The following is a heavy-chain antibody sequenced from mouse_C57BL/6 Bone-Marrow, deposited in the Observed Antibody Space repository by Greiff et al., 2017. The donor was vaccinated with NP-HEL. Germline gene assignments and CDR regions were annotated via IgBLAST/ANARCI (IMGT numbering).Heavy chain of an antibody. CDR3: ARELYGYLMDY. CDR1: GYAFSSYW. CDR2: IYPGDGDT. J-gene: IGHJ4*01. V-gene: IGHV1-80*01. D-gene: IGHD2-2*01. Sequence: VQLQQSGAELVKPGASVKISCKASGYAFSSYWMNWVKQRPGKGLEWIGQIYPGDGDTNYNGKFKGKATLTADKSSSTAYMQLSSLTSEDSAVYFCARELYGYLMDYWGQGTSVTVSS.